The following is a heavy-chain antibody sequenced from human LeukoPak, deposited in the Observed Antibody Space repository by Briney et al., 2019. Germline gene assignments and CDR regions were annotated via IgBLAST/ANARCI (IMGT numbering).Heavy chain of an antibody. CDR1: GFTFSSDA. V-gene: IGHV3-23*01. Sequence: GSLVLSGAASGFTFSSDAMTGGRRAPEKGLEGVSVIGASGADTYYSASGKGGFTVSRDTSQNTLFLHMSSLRAEDTAVYFCARRPRDTSGYYLGAFHDWGQGTTVTVSS. CDR3: ARRPRDTSGYYLGAFHD. D-gene: IGHD3-22*01. J-gene: IGHJ3*01. CDR2: IGASGADT.